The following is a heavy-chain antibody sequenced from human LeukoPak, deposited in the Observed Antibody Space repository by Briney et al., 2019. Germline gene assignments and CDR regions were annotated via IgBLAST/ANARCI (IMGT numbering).Heavy chain of an antibody. V-gene: IGHV3-7*01. J-gene: IGHJ4*02. CDR3: ANLGHAD. D-gene: IGHD2-2*01. Sequence: GGSLRLSCAASGFTVSTTWMSWVRQAPGKGLEWVATIDYDGSDKYYVDSVKGRFSISRDNATNSLYLQMNSLKVEDTAVYYCANLGHADGDQGTLVTVSS. CDR1: GFTVSTTW. CDR2: IDYDGSDK.